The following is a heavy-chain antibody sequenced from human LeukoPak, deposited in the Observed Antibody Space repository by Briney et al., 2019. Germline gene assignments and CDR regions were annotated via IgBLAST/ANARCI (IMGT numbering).Heavy chain of an antibody. D-gene: IGHD3-16*01. V-gene: IGHV1-2*02. CDR1: GYTFTGYY. CDR2: INPNSGGT. J-gene: IGHJ4*02. CDR3: ARSPFYDCVWGSYPPSDY. Sequence: GASVKVSCKASGYTFTGYYMHWVRQAPGQGLEWMGWINPNSGGTNYAQKFQGRVTMTRDTSISTAYMELSRLRSDDTAVYYCARSPFYDCVWGSYPPSDYWGQGTLVTVSS.